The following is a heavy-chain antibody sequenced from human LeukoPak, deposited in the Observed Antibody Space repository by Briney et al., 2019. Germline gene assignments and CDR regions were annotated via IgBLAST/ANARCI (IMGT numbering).Heavy chain of an antibody. J-gene: IGHJ4*02. D-gene: IGHD6-13*01. V-gene: IGHV4-30-2*01. CDR3: ARGVSSSWTYYFDY. CDR1: GGSISSGGYS. CDR2: IYHSGST. Sequence: ASETLSLTCAVSGGSISSGGYSWSWIRQPPGKGLEWIGYIYHSGSTYYNPSLKSRVTISVDTSKNQFSLKLSSVTAADTAVYYCARGVSSSWTYYFDYWGQGTLVTVSS.